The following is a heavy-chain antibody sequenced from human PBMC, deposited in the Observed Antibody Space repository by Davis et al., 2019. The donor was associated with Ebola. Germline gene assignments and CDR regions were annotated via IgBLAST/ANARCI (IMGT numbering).Heavy chain of an antibody. J-gene: IGHJ6*02. CDR3: ARDLRYYGSGSYSFRGMDV. D-gene: IGHD3-10*01. V-gene: IGHV4-39*07. CDR2: IYYSGST. CDR1: GGSISSSSYY. Sequence: PSETLSLTCTVSGGSISSSSYYWGWIRQPPGKGLEWIGSIYYSGSTNYNPSLKSRVTISVDTSKNQFSLKLSSVTAADTAVYYCARDLRYYGSGSYSFRGMDVWGQGTTVTVSS.